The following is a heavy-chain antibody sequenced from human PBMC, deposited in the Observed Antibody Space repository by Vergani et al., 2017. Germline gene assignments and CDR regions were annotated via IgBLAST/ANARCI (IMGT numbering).Heavy chain of an antibody. J-gene: IGHJ6*02. Sequence: EVQLVESGGGLVQPGGSLRLSCAASGFTFSSYSMNWVRQAPGKGLEWVSYISSSSSTIYYADSVKGRFTISRDNAKNSLYLQMNSLRAEDTAVYYCAKGVRLGKGFDYYYGMDVWGQGTTVTVSS. D-gene: IGHD6-25*01. CDR1: GFTFSSYS. CDR2: ISSSSSTI. V-gene: IGHV3-48*04. CDR3: AKGVRLGKGFDYYYGMDV.